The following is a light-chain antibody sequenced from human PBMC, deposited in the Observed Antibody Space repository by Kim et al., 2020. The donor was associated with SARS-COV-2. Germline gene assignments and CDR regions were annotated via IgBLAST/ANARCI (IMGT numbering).Light chain of an antibody. CDR1: QSVSSS. V-gene: IGKV3-11*01. Sequence: EIVLTQSPATLSPSPGERATLSCRASQSVSSSLAWYQQKPGQAPRLLIYDASNRATGTPARFSGSGSGTDFTLTISSLEPEDFAVYYCQQRSEWPRTFGQGTKVDIK. CDR2: DAS. CDR3: QQRSEWPRT. J-gene: IGKJ1*01.